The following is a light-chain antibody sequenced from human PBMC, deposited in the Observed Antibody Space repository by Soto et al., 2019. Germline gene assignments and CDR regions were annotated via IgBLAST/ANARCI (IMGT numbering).Light chain of an antibody. J-gene: IGKJ1*01. CDR1: QSVASNY. CDR2: AAS. Sequence: EIVLTQSPGTLPLSPGERATLSCRASQSVASNYLAWYQQKPGQAPRLVIYAASGRAAGIPERFSGSGSGTDFTLTISRPEPEDFAVYYCQQYGSAPWTFGQGTKVEIK. V-gene: IGKV3-20*01. CDR3: QQYGSAPWT.